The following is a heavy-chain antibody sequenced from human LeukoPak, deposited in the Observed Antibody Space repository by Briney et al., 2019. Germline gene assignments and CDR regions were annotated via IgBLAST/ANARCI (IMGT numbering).Heavy chain of an antibody. D-gene: IGHD6-19*01. J-gene: IGHJ5*02. CDR1: GYSISSGYY. Sequence: SETLSLTCTVSGYSISSGYYWGWIRQPPGKGLEWIGSIYHSGSTYYNPSLKSRVTISVDTSKNQFSLKLSSVTAADTAVYYCARHPLYSSGWYGGWFDPWGQGTLVTVSS. V-gene: IGHV4-38-2*02. CDR3: ARHPLYSSGWYGGWFDP. CDR2: IYHSGST.